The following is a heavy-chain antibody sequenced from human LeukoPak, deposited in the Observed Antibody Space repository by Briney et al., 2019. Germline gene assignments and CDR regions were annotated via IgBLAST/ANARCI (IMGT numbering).Heavy chain of an antibody. V-gene: IGHV3-23*01. D-gene: IGHD2-15*01. J-gene: IGHJ4*02. CDR1: GFTFTNHA. CDR2: ISAGDSNI. Sequence: GSLRLSCAASGFTFTNHAMSWVRQAPGKGLEWVSSISAGDSNIYYAESVKGRFTISRDNSKSTLNLQINNLRDEDTAVYYCAGVPREGYCSGGSCHVFYFDYWGQGTLVTVSS. CDR3: AGVPREGYCSGGSCHVFYFDY.